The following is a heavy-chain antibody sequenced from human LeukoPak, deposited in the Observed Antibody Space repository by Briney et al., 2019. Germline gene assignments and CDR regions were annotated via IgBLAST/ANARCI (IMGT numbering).Heavy chain of an antibody. CDR2: TYYRSKWYN. Sequence: SQTLSLTCAFSGDSVSSNSAAWNWIRQSPSRGLEWLGRTYYRSKWYNDYAVSVKSRITIKPDTSKNQFSLHLNSVTPEDTAVYYCARGNYYDSSGYWSTTAFDIWGQGTMVTVSS. J-gene: IGHJ3*02. V-gene: IGHV6-1*01. D-gene: IGHD3-22*01. CDR3: ARGNYYDSSGYWSTTAFDI. CDR1: GDSVSSNSAA.